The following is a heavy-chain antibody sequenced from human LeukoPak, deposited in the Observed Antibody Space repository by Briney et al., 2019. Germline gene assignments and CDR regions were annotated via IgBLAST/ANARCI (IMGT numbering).Heavy chain of an antibody. Sequence: GGSLRLSCAASGFSFSSYVMHWVRQAPGKGLEWVAVIWYDGTNKYYADSVKGRFTISRDNAKNSLYLQMNSLRAEDTAVYYCARDDSSSWYYYYFDYWGQGTLVTVSS. J-gene: IGHJ4*02. V-gene: IGHV3-33*01. CDR2: IWYDGTNK. D-gene: IGHD6-13*01. CDR3: ARDDSSSWYYYYFDY. CDR1: GFSFSSYV.